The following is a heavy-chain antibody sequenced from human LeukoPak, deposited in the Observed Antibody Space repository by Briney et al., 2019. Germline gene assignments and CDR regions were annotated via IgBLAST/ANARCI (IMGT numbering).Heavy chain of an antibody. CDR1: GASISSSSYY. V-gene: IGHV4-39*07. CDR3: ASGRNYPNWFDS. Sequence: SETLSLTCTVSGASISSSSYYWGWIRQPPGKGLEGIGSIYWSGSTYYNPSLKSRVTISVDTSKNQFSLRLTSGTAADTAVYYCASGRNYPNWFDSWGQGTLVTVST. J-gene: IGHJ5*01. CDR2: IYWSGST. D-gene: IGHD1-7*01.